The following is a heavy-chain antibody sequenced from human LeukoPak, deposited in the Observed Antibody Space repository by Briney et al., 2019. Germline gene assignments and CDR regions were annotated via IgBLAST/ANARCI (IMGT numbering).Heavy chain of an antibody. CDR2: IFHSGSS. CDR3: AREGSSGYSLGH. V-gene: IGHV4-4*02. J-gene: IGHJ4*02. D-gene: IGHD3-16*01. CDR1: GGSISSGNW. Sequence: SETLSLTCTVSGGSISSGNWWSWVRQPPGKGLEWIGEIFHSGSSNYNPSLKSRVTISVDKSKNQFSLKMNSVAAADTAVYYCAREGSSGYSLGHWGLGTLVTVSS.